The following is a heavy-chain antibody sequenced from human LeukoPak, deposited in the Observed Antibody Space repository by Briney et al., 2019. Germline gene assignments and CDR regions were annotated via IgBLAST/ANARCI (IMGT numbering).Heavy chain of an antibody. J-gene: IGHJ4*02. V-gene: IGHV3-7*01. Sequence: GGSLRLSCAASGFTFSSYSMNWVRQAPGKGLEWVANIKPDESEKYYGDSVKGRFTISRDNAKNSVYLQMHSLRVEDTAIYYCVTHEVTVVTRSTFDYWGQGTLVTVSS. CDR2: IKPDESEK. CDR1: GFTFSSYS. CDR3: VTHEVTVVTRSTFDY. D-gene: IGHD4-23*01.